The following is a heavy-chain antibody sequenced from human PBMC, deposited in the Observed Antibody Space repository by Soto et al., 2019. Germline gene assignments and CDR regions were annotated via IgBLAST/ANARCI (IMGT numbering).Heavy chain of an antibody. CDR3: AKDFDGSGSYLHYYYYYGMYV. CDR2: ISGSGGST. CDR1: GFTFSSYA. J-gene: IGHJ6*02. Sequence: GGSLRLSCAASGFTFSSYAMSWVRQAPGKGLKWVSAISGSGGSTYYADSVKGRFTISRDNSKNTLYLQMNSLRAEDTAVYYCAKDFDGSGSYLHYYYYYGMYVWGQGTTVTVSS. D-gene: IGHD3-10*01. V-gene: IGHV3-23*01.